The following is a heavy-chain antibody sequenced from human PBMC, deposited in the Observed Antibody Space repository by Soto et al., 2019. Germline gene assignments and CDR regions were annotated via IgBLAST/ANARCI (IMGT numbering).Heavy chain of an antibody. CDR1: GFTFSNAW. J-gene: IGHJ4*02. CDR3: TTDQYYDFWSGYYTGDY. CDR2: IKSKTDGGTT. Sequence: EVQLVESGGGLVKPGGSLRLTCAASGFTFSNAWMSWVRQAPGKGLEWVGRIKSKTDGGTTDYAAPVKGRFTISRDDSKNTLYLQMNSLKTEDTAVYYCTTDQYYDFWSGYYTGDYWGQGTLVTVSS. V-gene: IGHV3-15*01. D-gene: IGHD3-3*01.